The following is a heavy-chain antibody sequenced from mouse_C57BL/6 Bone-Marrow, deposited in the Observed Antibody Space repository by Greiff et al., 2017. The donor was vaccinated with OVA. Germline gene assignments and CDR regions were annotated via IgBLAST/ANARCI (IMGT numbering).Heavy chain of an antibody. CDR3: ARGYYYGSSKIPFAY. J-gene: IGHJ3*01. V-gene: IGHV1-69*01. CDR1: GYTFTSYW. D-gene: IGHD1-1*01. Sequence: VQLQQPGAELVMPGASVKLSCKASGYTFTSYWMHWVKQRPGQGLEWIGEIDPSDSYTNYNQKFKGKSTLTVDKSSSTAYMQLSSRTSEDSAVYYCARGYYYGSSKIPFAYWGQGTLVTVSA. CDR2: IDPSDSYT.